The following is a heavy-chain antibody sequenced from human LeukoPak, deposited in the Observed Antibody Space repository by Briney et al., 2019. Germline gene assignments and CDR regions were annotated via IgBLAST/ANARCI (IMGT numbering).Heavy chain of an antibody. CDR3: AKENGYYYDSSVLLGY. V-gene: IGHV3-30*04. Sequence: GGSLRLSCVASGIPFSRNSMHWVRRAPGGGPEWLAFISESTKQKNYADSVQGRFTISRDNSKNTLYLQMNSLRAEDTAVYYCAKENGYYYDSSVLLGYWGQGTLVTVSS. CDR1: GIPFSRNS. CDR2: ISESTKQK. D-gene: IGHD3-22*01. J-gene: IGHJ4*02.